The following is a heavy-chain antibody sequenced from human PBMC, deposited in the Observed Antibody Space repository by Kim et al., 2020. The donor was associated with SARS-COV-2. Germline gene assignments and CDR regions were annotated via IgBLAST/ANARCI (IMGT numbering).Heavy chain of an antibody. CDR3: ARVGGSYQESSGYYGSFDQ. CDR2: INGNGGRT. CDR1: GFTFDDYG. D-gene: IGHD3-22*01. Sequence: GGSLRLSCAASGFTFDDYGMVWVRQAPGKGLEWVSGINGNGGRTGYGDSVKGRSTISRDNANNSLHLQMNSLRVEDTALYYCARVGGSYQESSGYYGSFDQWGQGTLVTVSS. V-gene: IGHV3-20*04. J-gene: IGHJ4*02.